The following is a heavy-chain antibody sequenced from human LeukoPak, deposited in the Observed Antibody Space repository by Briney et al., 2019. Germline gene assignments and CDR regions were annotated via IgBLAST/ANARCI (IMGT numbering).Heavy chain of an antibody. V-gene: IGHV4-31*03. CDR1: GVSIGSGDHY. CDR3: ARVRYFDWLGADYFDF. D-gene: IGHD3-9*01. J-gene: IGHJ4*02. CDR2: IYYSGTT. Sequence: SETLSLTCNVSGVSIGSGDHYWSWIRLHPGTGLEWIGSIYYSGTTYYNPSLKSRLVISKDTSKNHISLALTSVTAADTAVYYCARVRYFDWLGADYFDFWGQGTLVTVSS.